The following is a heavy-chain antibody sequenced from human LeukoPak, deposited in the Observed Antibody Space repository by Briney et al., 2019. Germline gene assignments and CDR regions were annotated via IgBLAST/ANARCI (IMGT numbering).Heavy chain of an antibody. D-gene: IGHD1-26*01. CDR1: GDSVSGSNW. CDR3: ARRWELLSPFDY. V-gene: IGHV4-4*02. J-gene: IGHJ4*02. CDR2: IYHSGST. Sequence: ETLSLTCAVSGDSVSGSNWWSWVRQPPGKGLEWIGEIYHSGSTNYNPSLKSRVTMSVDKSKNQLSLRLSSVTAADTAVYYCARRWELLSPFDYWGQGTLVTVSS.